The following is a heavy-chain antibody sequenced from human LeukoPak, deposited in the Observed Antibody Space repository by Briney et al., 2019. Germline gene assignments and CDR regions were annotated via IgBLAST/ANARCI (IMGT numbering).Heavy chain of an antibody. CDR2: IIPIVGIA. V-gene: IGHV1-69*04. J-gene: IGHJ4*02. CDR3: ARDDRSSSSPDY. Sequence: ASVKVSCKASGYTFTRYYIHWVRQAPGQGLEWMGRIIPIVGIANYAQKFQGRVTITADKSTTTAYMEVSSLTSEDTALYYCARDDRSSSSPDYWGQGTLVTVSS. CDR1: GYTFTRYY. D-gene: IGHD6-6*01.